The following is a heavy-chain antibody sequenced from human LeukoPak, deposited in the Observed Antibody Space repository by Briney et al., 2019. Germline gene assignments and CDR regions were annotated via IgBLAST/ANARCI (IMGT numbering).Heavy chain of an antibody. CDR1: GFTFSSYG. CDR2: IWYDGSNK. CDR3: ATTSTDRFGEGLGAFDI. J-gene: IGHJ3*02. Sequence: PGRSLRLSCAESGFTFSSYGMHWVRRAPGKGLEWVAVIWYDGSNKYYADSVKGRFTISRDNSKNTLYLQMNSLRAEDTAVYYCATTSTDRFGEGLGAFDIWGQGTMVTVSS. D-gene: IGHD3-10*01. V-gene: IGHV3-33*01.